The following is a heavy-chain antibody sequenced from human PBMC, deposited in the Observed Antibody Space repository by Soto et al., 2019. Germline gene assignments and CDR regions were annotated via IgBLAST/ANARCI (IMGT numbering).Heavy chain of an antibody. Sequence: EVQVLESGGGLVQPGGSLRLSCTTSGFTFSNYAMSWVRQAPGKGLEWVSRISGGRGNIDYADSVKGRFTISIDNSKKTLYLQMNGLRADDTAVYYCAKVGGYPYGCLDYWGQGTLVTVSS. J-gene: IGHJ4*02. CDR2: ISGGRGNI. D-gene: IGHD5-18*01. V-gene: IGHV3-23*01. CDR3: AKVGGYPYGCLDY. CDR1: GFTFSNYA.